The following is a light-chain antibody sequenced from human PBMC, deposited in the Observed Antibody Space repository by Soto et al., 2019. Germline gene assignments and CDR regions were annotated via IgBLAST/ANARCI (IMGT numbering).Light chain of an antibody. Sequence: DIQMTQSPSSVSASIGDTVTITCRASQDISTLLAWYQQKPGKAPKLLIYGASTLESGVPSRFSGRGSGTDFTLTISSLQPVDFATYFCQQADSFPLTFGGGTKVEIK. CDR1: QDISTL. CDR2: GAS. CDR3: QQADSFPLT. V-gene: IGKV1D-12*01. J-gene: IGKJ4*01.